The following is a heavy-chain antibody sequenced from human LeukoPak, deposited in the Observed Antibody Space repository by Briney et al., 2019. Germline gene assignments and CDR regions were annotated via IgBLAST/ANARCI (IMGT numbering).Heavy chain of an antibody. CDR1: GFTFSSYA. D-gene: IGHD6-6*01. V-gene: IGHV3-30-3*01. J-gene: IGHJ4*02. CDR3: AKDTGISSSSDY. Sequence: GGSLRLSCAASGFTFSSYAMHWVRQAPGKGLEWVAVISYDGSNKYYADSVKGRFTISRDNSKNTLYLQMNSLRTEDRAVYYCAKDTGISSSSDYWGQGTLVTVSS. CDR2: ISYDGSNK.